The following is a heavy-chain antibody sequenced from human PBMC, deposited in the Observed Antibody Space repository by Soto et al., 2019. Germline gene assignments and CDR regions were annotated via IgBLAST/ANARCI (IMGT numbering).Heavy chain of an antibody. CDR3: ARRGRYCSSHNSCYYYFDS. CDR2: INPSGST. D-gene: IGHD2-2*01. Sequence: QVQLHQWGAGLLKPSETLSLTCGVNDGSLSGYFWSWIRQSPGKGLEWIGEINPSGSTSNNPSLKSRVTLSIDTSKNQFSLRLSSVTAADMAVYYCARRGRYCSSHNSCYYYFDSWVQGTLVTVSA. CDR1: DGSLSGYF. V-gene: IGHV4-34*01. J-gene: IGHJ4*02.